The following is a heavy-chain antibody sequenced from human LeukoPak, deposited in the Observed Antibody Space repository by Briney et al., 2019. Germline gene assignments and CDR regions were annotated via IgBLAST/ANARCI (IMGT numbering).Heavy chain of an antibody. V-gene: IGHV5-51*01. D-gene: IGHD5-24*01. J-gene: IGHJ4*02. CDR2: IYPGDSDT. CDR3: ASRKKGMATAGFDY. CDR1: GYSFTSYW. Sequence: GESLKTSCKGSGYSFTSYWIGWVRQMPGKGLEWMGIIYPGDSDTRYSPSFQGQVIISAEKSISTAYLQWSSLKASDTALYYCASRKKGMATAGFDYWGQGTLVTVSS.